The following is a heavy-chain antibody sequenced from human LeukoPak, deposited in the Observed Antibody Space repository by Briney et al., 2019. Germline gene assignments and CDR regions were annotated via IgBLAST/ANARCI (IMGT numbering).Heavy chain of an antibody. CDR2: IYSDGTT. Sequence: PGGSLRLSCAASGFTVFSNYMSWVRPAPGKGLEWVSVIYSDGTTYYADSVQGRFTISRDNSKNTVYLQMKSLRAEDTAVYFCARERSHYYYYMDVWGKGTTVTVSS. D-gene: IGHD3-10*01. CDR1: GFTVFSNY. CDR3: ARERSHYYYYMDV. J-gene: IGHJ6*03. V-gene: IGHV3-53*01.